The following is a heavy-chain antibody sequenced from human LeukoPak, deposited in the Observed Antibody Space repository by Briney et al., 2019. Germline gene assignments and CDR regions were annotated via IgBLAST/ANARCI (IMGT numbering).Heavy chain of an antibody. D-gene: IGHD6-13*01. CDR2: ISYDGGNK. Sequence: PGGSLRLSCAASGFTFSSYGMHWVRQAPGKGLEWVAVISYDGGNKYYADSVKGRFTISRDNSKNTLYLQMNSLRAEDTAVYYCAKDLQGSSWTIYYYYYGMDVWGQGTTVTVSS. CDR1: GFTFSSYG. V-gene: IGHV3-30*18. CDR3: AKDLQGSSWTIYYYYYGMDV. J-gene: IGHJ6*02.